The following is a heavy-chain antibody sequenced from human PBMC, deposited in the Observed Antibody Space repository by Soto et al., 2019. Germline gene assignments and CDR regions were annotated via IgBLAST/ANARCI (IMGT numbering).Heavy chain of an antibody. J-gene: IGHJ4*02. Sequence: GGSLRLSCAASGFTFSSYAMSWVRQAPGKGLEWVSAISGSGGSTYYADSVKGRFTISRDNSKNTLYLQMNSLRAEDTAVYYCAKGRYDYVWGSYRPNFDYWGQGTLVTVSS. CDR3: AKGRYDYVWGSYRPNFDY. V-gene: IGHV3-23*01. CDR2: ISGSGGST. CDR1: GFTFSSYA. D-gene: IGHD3-16*02.